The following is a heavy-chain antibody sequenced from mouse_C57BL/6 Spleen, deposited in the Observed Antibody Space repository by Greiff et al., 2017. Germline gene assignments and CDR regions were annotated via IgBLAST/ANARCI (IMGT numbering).Heavy chain of an antibody. V-gene: IGHV1-69*01. J-gene: IGHJ2*01. Sequence: QVQLQQPGAELVMPGASVKLSCKASGYTFTSYWMHWVKQRPGQGLEWIGEIDPSDSYTNYNQKFKGKSTLTVDKSSSTAYMQLSSLTSEDSAVYYCARGGSPLFDYWGQGTTLTVSS. CDR2: IDPSDSYT. D-gene: IGHD1-1*01. CDR1: GYTFTSYW. CDR3: ARGGSPLFDY.